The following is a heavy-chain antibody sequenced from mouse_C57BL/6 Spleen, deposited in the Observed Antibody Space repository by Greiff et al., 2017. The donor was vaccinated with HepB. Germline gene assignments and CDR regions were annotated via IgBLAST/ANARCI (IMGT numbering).Heavy chain of an antibody. CDR1: GYSFTDYN. D-gene: IGHD1-1*01. J-gene: IGHJ1*03. CDR2: INPNYGTT. V-gene: IGHV1-39*01. Sequence: EVKLMESGPELVKPGASVKISCKASGYSFTDYNMNWVKQSNGKSLEWIGVINPNYGTTSYNQKFKGKATLTVDQSSSTAYMQLNSLTSEDSAVYYCARETYYYGSYWYFDVWGTGTTVTVSS. CDR3: ARETYYYGSYWYFDV.